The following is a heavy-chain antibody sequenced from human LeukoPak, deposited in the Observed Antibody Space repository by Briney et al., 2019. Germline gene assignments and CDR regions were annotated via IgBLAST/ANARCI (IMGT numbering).Heavy chain of an antibody. CDR3: ARTQWLVVSASDI. CDR2: INHSGST. J-gene: IGHJ3*02. D-gene: IGHD6-19*01. CDR1: GGSFSGYY. V-gene: IGHV4-34*01. Sequence: PSETLSLTCAVYGGSFSGYYWSWIRQPPGKGLEWIGEINHSGSTNYNPSLKSRVTISVDTSKNQFSLKLSSVTAADTAVYYCARTQWLVVSASDIWGQGTMVTVSS.